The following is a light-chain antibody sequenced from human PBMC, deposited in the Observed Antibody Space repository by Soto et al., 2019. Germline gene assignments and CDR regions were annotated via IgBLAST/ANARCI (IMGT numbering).Light chain of an antibody. CDR2: KAS. CDR1: QSTSTW. Sequence: DIQMTQSPSTLSASVGERVTITCRASQSTSTWLAWYQHKPGKAPNLLIYKASSLASGVPSRFSGSGSGTEFTLTSSSLQPDDVATYYCQQYGRYRTFGQGTKVEIK. CDR3: QQYGRYRT. V-gene: IGKV1-5*03. J-gene: IGKJ1*01.